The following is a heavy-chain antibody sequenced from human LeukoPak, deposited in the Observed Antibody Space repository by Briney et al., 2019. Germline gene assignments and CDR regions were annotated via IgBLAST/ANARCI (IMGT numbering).Heavy chain of an antibody. CDR1: GFTFDDYA. Sequence: PGRSLRLSCAASGFTFDDYAMHWVRQAPGKGLEWVSGISWNSGSIGYADSVKGRFTISRDNAKNSLYLQMNSLGAEDTALYYCAKAQDVGTTGTTEGFDYWGQGTLVTVSS. V-gene: IGHV3-9*01. D-gene: IGHD1-1*01. CDR2: ISWNSGSI. J-gene: IGHJ4*02. CDR3: AKAQDVGTTGTTEGFDY.